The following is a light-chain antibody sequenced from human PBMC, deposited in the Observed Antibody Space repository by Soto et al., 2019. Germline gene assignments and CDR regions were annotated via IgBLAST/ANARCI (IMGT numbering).Light chain of an antibody. V-gene: IGKV3-11*01. CDR3: QQRSNS. Sequence: EIVLTQSPATLSLSPVDRATLPCRASQSVSRSFTWYQQKPGQTPRLLIYGASTRATGIPPRFSGSGSGTDFTLTISSLEPEDFAVYYCQQRSNSFGGGTKVDIK. CDR2: GAS. CDR1: QSVSRS. J-gene: IGKJ4*01.